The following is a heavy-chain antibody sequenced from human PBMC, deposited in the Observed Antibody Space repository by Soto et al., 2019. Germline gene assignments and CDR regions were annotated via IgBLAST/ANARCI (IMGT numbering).Heavy chain of an antibody. CDR2: ISYDGSNK. CDR3: AIGRVGATGGHAFDI. CDR1: GFTFSSYA. V-gene: IGHV3-30-3*01. Sequence: QVQLVESGGGVVQPGRSLRLSCAASGFTFSSYAMHWVRQAPGKGLEWVAVISYDGSNKYYADSVKGRFTISRDNSKNTLYLQMNSLRAEDTAVYYCAIGRVGATGGHAFDIWGQGTMVTVSS. D-gene: IGHD1-26*01. J-gene: IGHJ3*02.